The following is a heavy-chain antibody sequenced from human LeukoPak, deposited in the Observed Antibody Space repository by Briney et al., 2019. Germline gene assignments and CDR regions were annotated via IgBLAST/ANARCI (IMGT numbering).Heavy chain of an antibody. CDR2: MNPNSGNT. Sequence: ASVKVSCKASGYPFTSYDINWGRQATGQGLEWMGWMNPNSGNTGYAQKFQGRVTMTRNTSISTAYMELSSLRSEDTAVYYCARRYGSGSYGHVYYMDVWGKGTTVTVSS. CDR3: ARRYGSGSYGHVYYMDV. J-gene: IGHJ6*03. D-gene: IGHD3-10*01. V-gene: IGHV1-8*01. CDR1: GYPFTSYD.